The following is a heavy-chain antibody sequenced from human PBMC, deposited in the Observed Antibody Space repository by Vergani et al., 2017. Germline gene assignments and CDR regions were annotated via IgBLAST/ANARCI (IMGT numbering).Heavy chain of an antibody. V-gene: IGHV3-33*01. CDR3: ARDLRLLYNRFDP. Sequence: QVQLVESGGGVVQLGRSLRLSCAASGFTFNQYGMHSVRQAPGKGMEWVAVTWYDGNNKQYADSVKGRFTISRDNYKSTMYLQMNSLRDEDTGVYYCARDLRLLYNRFDPWGQGTMVTVSS. D-gene: IGHD1-14*01. CDR1: GFTFNQYG. CDR2: TWYDGNNK. J-gene: IGHJ5*01.